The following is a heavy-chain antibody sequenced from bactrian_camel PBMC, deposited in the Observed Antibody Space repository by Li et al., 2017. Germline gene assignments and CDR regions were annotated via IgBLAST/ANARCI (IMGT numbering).Heavy chain of an antibody. V-gene: IGHV3S53*01. J-gene: IGHJ4*01. CDR3: AADLVTDEPSLVEREYYY. CDR1: GYTFSSNC. D-gene: IGHD1*01. Sequence: QVQLVESGGGSVQAKGSLRLSCAASGYTFSSNCMGWFRRPPGKEREGIAAIAKDGKTDYADSVKGRATISRAGAKNIIALQIDGLKPEDTATYYCAADLVTDEPSLVEREYYYWGQGTQVTVS. CDR2: IAKDGKT.